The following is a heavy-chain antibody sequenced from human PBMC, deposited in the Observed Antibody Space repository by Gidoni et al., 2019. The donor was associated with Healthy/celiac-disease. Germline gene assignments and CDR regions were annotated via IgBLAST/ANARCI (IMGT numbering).Heavy chain of an antibody. CDR1: AGPISSGGSY. CDR3: ARVRIVVVPAARWDWFDP. V-gene: IGHV4-31*03. D-gene: IGHD2-2*01. Sequence: QVQLQESGPGLVKPSQTLSLTCTVSAGPISSGGSYWSWIRQHPGKGLEWIGYIYYSGSTYYNPSLKSRVTISVDTSKNQFSLKLSSVTAADTAVYYCARVRIVVVPAARWDWFDPWGQGTLVTVSS. CDR2: IYYSGST. J-gene: IGHJ5*02.